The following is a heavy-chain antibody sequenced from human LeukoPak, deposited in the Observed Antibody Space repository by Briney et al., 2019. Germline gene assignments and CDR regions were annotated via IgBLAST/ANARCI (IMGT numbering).Heavy chain of an antibody. D-gene: IGHD2-2*01. CDR1: GFTFSSYE. J-gene: IGHJ5*02. V-gene: IGHV3-48*03. CDR2: ISSSGSAI. Sequence: GGSLRLSCAASGFTFSSYEMNWVRQAPGKGLEWVSYISSSGSAIYYADSVKGRFTISRDNAKNSLYLQMNSLRAEDTAVYYCARAGCSSTSCYLGDNWFDPWGQGTLVTVSS. CDR3: ARAGCSSTSCYLGDNWFDP.